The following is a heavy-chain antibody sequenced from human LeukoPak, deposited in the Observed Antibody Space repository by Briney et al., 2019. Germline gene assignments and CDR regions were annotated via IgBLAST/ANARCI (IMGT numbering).Heavy chain of an antibody. CDR1: GYTFTSYY. D-gene: IGHD3-22*01. J-gene: IGHJ3*02. CDR3: ASRVTTISNYYDSSGYGAFDI. Sequence: ASVKVSCKAAGYTFTSYYILWVRQAPGQGLEWMGIINPSGGSTSYAQKFQGRVTMTRDTSTSTVYMELSSLRSEDTAVYYCASRVTTISNYYDSSGYGAFDIWGQGTMVTVSS. V-gene: IGHV1-46*01. CDR2: INPSGGST.